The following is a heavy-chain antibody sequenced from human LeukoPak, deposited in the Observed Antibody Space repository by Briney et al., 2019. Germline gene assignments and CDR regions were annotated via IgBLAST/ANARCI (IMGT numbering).Heavy chain of an antibody. V-gene: IGHV3-23*01. CDR3: AKDLSGIQLITYYMDV. CDR1: GFTVSSNY. J-gene: IGHJ6*03. CDR2: ISGSGSNT. D-gene: IGHD5-18*01. Sequence: PGGSLRLSCAASGFTVSSNYMSWVRQAPGKGLERVSAISGSGSNTYYADSIKGRFTISRDNSKNTLYLQMNSLRAEDTAVYYCAKDLSGIQLITYYMDVWGKGTTVTVSS.